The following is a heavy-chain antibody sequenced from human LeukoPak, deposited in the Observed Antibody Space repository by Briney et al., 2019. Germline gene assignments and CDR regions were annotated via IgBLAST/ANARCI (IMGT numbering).Heavy chain of an antibody. CDR1: GFTFSSYG. Sequence: PGGSLRLSCAASGFTFSSYGMHWVRQAPGKGLEWVAFIRYDGSNKYYADSVKGRFTISRDNSKSTLYLQMNSLRAEDTAVYYCAKGTGSSGYSFDYWGQGTLVTVSS. CDR2: IRYDGSNK. J-gene: IGHJ4*02. V-gene: IGHV3-30*02. CDR3: AKGTGSSGYSFDY. D-gene: IGHD3-22*01.